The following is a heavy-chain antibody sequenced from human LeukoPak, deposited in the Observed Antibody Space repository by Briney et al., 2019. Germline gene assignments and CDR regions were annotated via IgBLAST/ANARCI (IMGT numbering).Heavy chain of an antibody. J-gene: IGHJ4*02. CDR3: ASHGESSGSWYSPYY. Sequence: TETLSLTCAVYGGSFSGYYWSWIRQPPGKGLEWIGEIYHSGSTNYNPSLKSRVTISVDKSKNQFSLKLSSVTAADTAVYYCASHGESSGSWYSPYYWGQGTPVTVSS. D-gene: IGHD6-13*01. V-gene: IGHV4-34*01. CDR2: IYHSGST. CDR1: GGSFSGYY.